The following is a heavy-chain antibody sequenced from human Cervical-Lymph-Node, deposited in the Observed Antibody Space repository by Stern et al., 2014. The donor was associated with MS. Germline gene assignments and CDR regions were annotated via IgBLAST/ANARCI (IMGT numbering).Heavy chain of an antibody. Sequence: QDQLVQSGPGLVKPSQTLSLTCTVSGGSISSSGYYWSWIRQPADKGLEWIGRIHDSGSTYYNPSLKSRVTISMDTDKNQFSLKRTSVTAADTAVYYCATTRWDLFTWNWFDPWGQGTLVTVSS. V-gene: IGHV4-61*02. J-gene: IGHJ5*02. CDR1: GGSISSSGYY. CDR2: IHDSGST. D-gene: IGHD1-26*01. CDR3: ATTRWDLFTWNWFDP.